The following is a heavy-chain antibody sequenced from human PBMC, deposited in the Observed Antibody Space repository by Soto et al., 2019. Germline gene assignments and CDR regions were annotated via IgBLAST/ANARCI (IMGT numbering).Heavy chain of an antibody. CDR2: ISSSSSTI. V-gene: IGHV3-48*02. J-gene: IGHJ4*02. CDR1: GCTFSSYS. Sequence: GGSLRLSCAASGCTFSSYSMNWVRQATGKGLEWVSYISSSSSTIYYADSVKGRFTISRDNAKNSLYLQMNSLRDEDTAVYYCARTGKTTPGYSSGWYDYWGQGTLVTSP. CDR3: ARTGKTTPGYSSGWYDY. D-gene: IGHD6-19*01.